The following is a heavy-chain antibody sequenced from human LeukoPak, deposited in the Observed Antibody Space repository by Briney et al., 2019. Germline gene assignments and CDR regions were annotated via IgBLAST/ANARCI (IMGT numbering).Heavy chain of an antibody. Sequence: GGSLRLSCAASGFTFSRFGIHWVRQAPGKGLQWVALISYDGSKTYYAASVKDRFTISRDNFKNTLYLQMNSLRTDDTAVYYCARDSQRWSLENFYAMDVWGQGTTVTVSS. CDR2: ISYDGSKT. J-gene: IGHJ6*02. V-gene: IGHV3-30*03. CDR1: GFTFSRFG. D-gene: IGHD1-1*01. CDR3: ARDSQRWSLENFYAMDV.